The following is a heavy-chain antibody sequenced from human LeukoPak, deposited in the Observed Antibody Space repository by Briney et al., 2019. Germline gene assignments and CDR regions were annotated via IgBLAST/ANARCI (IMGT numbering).Heavy chain of an antibody. J-gene: IGHJ4*02. CDR2: ISAYNGNT. CDR3: ASGRVGATIDY. Sequence: ASVKVSCKASGYTFTSYGISWVRQAPGQGLEWMGWISAYNGNTNYAQKLQGRVTMTTDTSTSTAYMELSSLRSEDMAVYYCASGRVGATIDYWGQGTLVTVSS. D-gene: IGHD1-26*01. CDR1: GYTFTSYG. V-gene: IGHV1-18*03.